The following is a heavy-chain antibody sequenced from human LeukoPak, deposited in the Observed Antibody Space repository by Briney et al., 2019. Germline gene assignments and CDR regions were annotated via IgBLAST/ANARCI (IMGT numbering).Heavy chain of an antibody. J-gene: IGHJ3*02. Sequence: SRTLSLTCTVSGGSISSGGYYWSWIRQPPGKGLEWIGYIYHSGSTYYNPSLKIRVTISVDRSKNQFSLKLSSGTAADTAVYYCARAKGEDIVVVPAASDAFDIWGQGTMVTVSS. D-gene: IGHD2-2*01. CDR1: GGSISSGGYY. CDR2: IYHSGST. V-gene: IGHV4-30-2*01. CDR3: ARAKGEDIVVVPAASDAFDI.